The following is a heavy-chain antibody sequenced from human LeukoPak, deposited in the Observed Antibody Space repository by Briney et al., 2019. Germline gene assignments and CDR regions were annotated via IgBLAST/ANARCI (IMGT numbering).Heavy chain of an antibody. J-gene: IGHJ4*02. CDR2: IYHSGST. CDR3: AMGSEAGTWFDY. Sequence: PSETLSLTCAVSGGSISSSKWWSWVRQPPGKGLEWIGEIYHSGSTNYNPTLKSRVTISVDKSKNQISLKLSSVTAADTAVYYCAMGSEAGTWFDYWGQGTLVTVSS. V-gene: IGHV4-4*02. CDR1: GGSISSSKW. D-gene: IGHD6-13*01.